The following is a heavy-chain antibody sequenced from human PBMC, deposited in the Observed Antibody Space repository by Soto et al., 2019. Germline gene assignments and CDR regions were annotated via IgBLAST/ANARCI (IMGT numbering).Heavy chain of an antibody. V-gene: IGHV3-74*01. CDR3: VRDYWGPGY. D-gene: IGHD7-27*01. Sequence: EVQLVESGGDLVQTGGSLRLSCAASGFTFSSYWLHWVRQAPGKGLVWVSRINGDGSSTNYADSVKGRFTISRDNAKNTLYLQMNSLRGEDTALYYCVRDYWGPGYWGQGTVVTVSS. CDR2: INGDGSST. J-gene: IGHJ4*02. CDR1: GFTFSSYW.